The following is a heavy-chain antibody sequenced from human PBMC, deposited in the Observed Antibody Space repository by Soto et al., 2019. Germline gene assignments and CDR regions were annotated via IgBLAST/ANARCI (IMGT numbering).Heavy chain of an antibody. J-gene: IGHJ4*02. V-gene: IGHV4-31*03. D-gene: IGHD3-22*01. CDR2: IYYSGST. CDR1: GGSISSGGYY. Sequence: SETLSLTCTVSGGSISSGGYYWSWIRQHPGKGLEWIGYIYYSGSTYYNPSLKSRVTISVDTSKNQFSLKLSSVTAADTAVYYCARVGGYYDSSGSPLPGVVSLWGQGTLVTVSS. CDR3: ARVGGYYDSSGSPLPGVVSL.